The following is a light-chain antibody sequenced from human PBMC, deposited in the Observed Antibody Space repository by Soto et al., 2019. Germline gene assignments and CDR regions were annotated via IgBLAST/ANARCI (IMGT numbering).Light chain of an antibody. CDR3: QQYNSYSRT. CDR1: QSISSW. J-gene: IGKJ1*01. Sequence: DIQMTQSPSTLSASVGDIVTITCGASQSISSWLAWYQQTPGKAPKLLIYDASSLESGVPSRFSGSGSGTEFTLTISSLQPDDFAAYYCQQYNSYSRTFGQGTKVDIK. CDR2: DAS. V-gene: IGKV1-5*01.